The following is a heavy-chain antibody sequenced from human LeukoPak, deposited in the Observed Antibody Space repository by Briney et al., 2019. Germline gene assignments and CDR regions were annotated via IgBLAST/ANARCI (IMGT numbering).Heavy chain of an antibody. D-gene: IGHD1-26*01. CDR2: INHSGST. Sequence: SETLSLTCAVYGGSFSGYFWSWIRQPPGKGLEWIGEINHSGSTNYNPSLKSRVTISVDTSKNQFSLKLSSVTAADTAVYYCARAIEVGAMTPFDYWGQGTLVTVSS. V-gene: IGHV4-34*01. J-gene: IGHJ4*02. CDR1: GGSFSGYF. CDR3: ARAIEVGAMTPFDY.